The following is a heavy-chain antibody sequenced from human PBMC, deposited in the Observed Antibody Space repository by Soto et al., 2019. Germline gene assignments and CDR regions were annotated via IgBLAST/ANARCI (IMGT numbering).Heavy chain of an antibody. V-gene: IGHV3-30*18. J-gene: IGHJ4*02. CDR1: GFTFSSYG. CDR3: AKEKTTWELLQYFDY. D-gene: IGHD1-26*01. CDR2: ISYDGSNK. Sequence: QVQLVESGGGVVQPGRSLRLSCAASGFTFSSYGMHWGRQAPGKGLEWVAVISYDGSNKYYADSVKGRLTISRDNSKNTLYMKMNSLRGEDTAVYSCAKEKTTWELLQYFDYWCQGTLVTVSS.